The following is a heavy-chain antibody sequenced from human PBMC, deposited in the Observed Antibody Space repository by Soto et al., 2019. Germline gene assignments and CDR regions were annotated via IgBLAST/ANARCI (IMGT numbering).Heavy chain of an antibody. CDR2: IYYSGST. D-gene: IGHD3-22*01. V-gene: IGHV4-31*03. Sequence: PSETLSLTCTVSGGSISSGGYYWSWIRQHPGKGLEWIGYIYYSGSTYYNPSLKSRVTISVDTSKNQFSLKLSSVTAADTAVYYCARGRDDYYDSSGYYVDYWGQGTLVTVSS. CDR1: GGSISSGGYY. J-gene: IGHJ4*02. CDR3: ARGRDDYYDSSGYYVDY.